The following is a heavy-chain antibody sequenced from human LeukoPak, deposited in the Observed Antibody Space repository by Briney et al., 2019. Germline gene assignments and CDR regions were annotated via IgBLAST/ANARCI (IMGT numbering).Heavy chain of an antibody. CDR2: IYTSGGT. Sequence: SETLSLTCTVSGGSISSGSYYWSWIRQPAGKGLEWIGRIYTSGGTNYNPSLKSRVTMSVDTSKNQFSLKLSSVTAADTAVYYCARKAGSGYDYWGQGTLVTVSS. CDR3: ARKAGSGYDY. D-gene: IGHD5-12*01. J-gene: IGHJ4*02. V-gene: IGHV4-61*02. CDR1: GGSISSGSYY.